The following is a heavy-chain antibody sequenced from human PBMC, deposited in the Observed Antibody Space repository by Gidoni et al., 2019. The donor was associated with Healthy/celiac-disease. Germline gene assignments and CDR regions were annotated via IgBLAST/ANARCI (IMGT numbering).Heavy chain of an antibody. CDR3: ARRGPRGSYYFDY. V-gene: IGHV4-39*01. J-gene: IGHJ4*02. CDR2: IYYSGST. Sequence: QQQLQESGPGLVKPSETLSLTCTVSGGSISSSSYYWGWIRQPPGKGLEWIGSIYYSGSTYYNPSLKSRVTISVDTSKNQFSLKLSSVTAADTAVYYCARRGPRGSYYFDYWGQGTLVTVSS. CDR1: GGSISSSSYY. D-gene: IGHD3-10*01.